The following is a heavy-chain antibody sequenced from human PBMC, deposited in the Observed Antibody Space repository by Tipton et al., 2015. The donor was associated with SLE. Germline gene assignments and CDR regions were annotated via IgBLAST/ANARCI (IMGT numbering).Heavy chain of an antibody. J-gene: IGHJ4*02. Sequence: GLVKPSETLSLTCTVSGGSLSSYYWNWIRQPAGKGLEWIGRIYASGSTDYNPSLKSRVTISVDPSRNQFSLRLTSLTAADTAMYYCARATYDDFKGVDYWGQGTLVAVSS. CDR2: IYASGST. CDR3: ARATYDDFKGVDY. D-gene: IGHD3-16*01. CDR1: GGSLSSYY. V-gene: IGHV4-4*07.